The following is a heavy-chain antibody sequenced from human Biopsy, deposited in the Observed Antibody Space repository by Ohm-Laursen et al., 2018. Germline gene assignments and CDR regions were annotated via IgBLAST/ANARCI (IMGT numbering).Heavy chain of an antibody. Sequence: SSVKVSCKAPGGTFSSSAITWVRQAPGQGLEWMGGIIGIFRTAHYAQKFQGRVTITADEFMSTAYMELSSLRSEDTAVYYCARGGGYNWNNGWFDPWGQGTLVTVSS. CDR2: IIGIFRTA. CDR3: ARGGGYNWNNGWFDP. J-gene: IGHJ5*02. V-gene: IGHV1-69*01. CDR1: GGTFSSSA. D-gene: IGHD1/OR15-1a*01.